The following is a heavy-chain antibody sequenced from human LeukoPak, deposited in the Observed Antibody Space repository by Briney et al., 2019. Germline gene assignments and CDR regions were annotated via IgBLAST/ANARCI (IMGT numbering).Heavy chain of an antibody. Sequence: SEALSLTCSVSGGSISGCYGRWIRQTPGKRLEWIGHIYYSGSTNYNPSLKSRVTVSLDTSKNQFSLKLSSVTAADTAVYFCAAFSGSYLRFDYWGQGSLVTVSS. CDR2: IYYSGST. J-gene: IGHJ4*02. V-gene: IGHV4-59*01. D-gene: IGHD1-26*01. CDR3: AAFSGSYLRFDY. CDR1: GGSISGCY.